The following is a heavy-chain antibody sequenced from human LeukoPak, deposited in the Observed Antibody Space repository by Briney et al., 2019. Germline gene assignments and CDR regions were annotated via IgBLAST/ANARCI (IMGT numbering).Heavy chain of an antibody. CDR2: INSDGSNT. CDR1: GFTFNTYW. Sequence: GGSLRLSCTASGFTFNTYWMHWVRQVPGKGLAWVSRINSDGSNTPYADSVRGRFTISRDDAKNTLYLEMSSLRGEDTAVCYCAGSRGAHYFDFWGQGTLVTVSS. J-gene: IGHJ4*02. CDR3: AGSRGAHYFDF. D-gene: IGHD3-10*01. V-gene: IGHV3-74*03.